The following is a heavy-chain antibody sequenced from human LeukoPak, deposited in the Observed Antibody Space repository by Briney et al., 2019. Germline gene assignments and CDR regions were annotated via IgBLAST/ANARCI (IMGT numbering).Heavy chain of an antibody. V-gene: IGHV3-30*02. D-gene: IGHD4-17*01. CDR2: IQYDGRNK. J-gene: IGHJ6*03. CDR3: AKDKNDSGDYSSMDV. CDR1: GFTFSCYA. Sequence: PGGSLRLSCAASGFTFSCYAMLWVRQAPGKGLEGVAFIQYDGRNKCCADSVKGRFTVSRDNSKNTLYLQMNSLRVEDTAIYYCAKDKNDSGDYSSMDVWGKGTTVTVSS.